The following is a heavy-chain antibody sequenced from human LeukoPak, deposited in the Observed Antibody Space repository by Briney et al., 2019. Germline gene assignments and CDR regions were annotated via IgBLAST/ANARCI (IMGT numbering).Heavy chain of an antibody. CDR1: GVSISSYY. CDR2: IYYSGST. J-gene: IGHJ6*02. CDR3: ARQRVRDYGSGSYYDVNYYYYGMDV. D-gene: IGHD3-10*01. V-gene: IGHV4-59*08. Sequence: SETLSLTCTVSGVSISSYYWSWIRQPPGKGLEWIGNIYYSGSTNYNPSLKSRVTISVDTSKNQFSLKLSSVTAADTAVYYCARQRVRDYGSGSYYDVNYYYYGMDVWGQGTTVTVSS.